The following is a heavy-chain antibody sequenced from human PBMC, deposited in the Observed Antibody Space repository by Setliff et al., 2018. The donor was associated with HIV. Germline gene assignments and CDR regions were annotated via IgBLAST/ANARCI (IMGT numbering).Heavy chain of an antibody. J-gene: IGHJ6*02. CDR1: GGSFSGYY. Sequence: KPSETLSLTCAVYGGSFSGYYWSWIRQPPGKGLEWIGEINHSGSTNYNPSLKSRVTISVDTSKNQFSLKLSSVTAADTAVYYCARLAIYGSDWGQGTTVTVSS. CDR3: ARLAIYGSD. CDR2: INHSGST. D-gene: IGHD3-10*01. V-gene: IGHV4-34*01.